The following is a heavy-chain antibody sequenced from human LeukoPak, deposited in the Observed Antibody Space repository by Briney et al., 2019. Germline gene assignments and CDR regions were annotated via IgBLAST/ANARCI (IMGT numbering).Heavy chain of an antibody. V-gene: IGHV3-33*01. D-gene: IGHD6-19*01. CDR2: IWYDGSNK. J-gene: IGHJ4*02. CDR3: ARDRPRAGLDY. Sequence: GGSLRLSCAGSGFTFSSYGMHWVRQAPGKGLEWVAVIWYDGSNKYYADSVKGRFTISRDNSKNTLYLQMNSLRAEDTAVYYCARDRPRAGLDYWGQGTLVTVSS. CDR1: GFTFSSYG.